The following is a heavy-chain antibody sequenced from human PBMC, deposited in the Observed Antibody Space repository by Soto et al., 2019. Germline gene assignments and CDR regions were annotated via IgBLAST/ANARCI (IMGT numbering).Heavy chain of an antibody. Sequence: SVKVSCKASGVTFSSFGNSWVRQAPGQGLEWMGGIIPVFGRPNYAQRFRGRLTITADESTNTSYMELIDLTSEDTAVYYCAREASGYDFWGQGTQVTVSS. CDR1: GVTFSSFG. D-gene: IGHD5-12*01. V-gene: IGHV1-69*13. CDR2: IIPVFGRP. J-gene: IGHJ1*01. CDR3: AREASGYDF.